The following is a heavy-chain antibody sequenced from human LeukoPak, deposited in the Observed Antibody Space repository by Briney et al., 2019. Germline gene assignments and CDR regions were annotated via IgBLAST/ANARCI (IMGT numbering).Heavy chain of an antibody. CDR1: GGSANTYY. CDR2: IYYSGST. J-gene: IGHJ4*02. CDR3: ARDGIAAGYFDY. D-gene: IGHD6-13*01. V-gene: IGHV4-59*02. Sequence: SETLSLTCTVSGGSANTYYWSWIRQPPGKGLEWIGSIYYSGSTFYNPSLKSRVTTSVDTSKNQFSLKLSSVTAADTAVYYCARDGIAAGYFDYWGQGTLVTVSS.